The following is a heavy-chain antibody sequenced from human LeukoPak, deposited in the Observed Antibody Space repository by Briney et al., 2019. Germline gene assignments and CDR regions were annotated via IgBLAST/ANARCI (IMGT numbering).Heavy chain of an antibody. Sequence: ASVKVSCKASGYTFTDYYMHWVRQAPGQGLEWMGWINPDSGGTNYAQKFQGRVTMTRDTSISTAYMELSRLRSDDTAVYYCARGLSSSWYGIGFDYWGQGALVTVSS. J-gene: IGHJ4*02. CDR2: INPDSGGT. D-gene: IGHD6-13*01. CDR3: ARGLSSSWYGIGFDY. V-gene: IGHV1-2*02. CDR1: GYTFTDYY.